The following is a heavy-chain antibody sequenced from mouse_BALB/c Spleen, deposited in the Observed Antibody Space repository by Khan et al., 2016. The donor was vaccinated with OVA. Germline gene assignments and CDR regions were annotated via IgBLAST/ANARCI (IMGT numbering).Heavy chain of an antibody. CDR1: GYSITTDYA. CDR3: ARIYGGDFDY. D-gene: IGHD1-1*01. CDR2: ISYSGNT. V-gene: IGHV3-2*02. Sequence: EVELVESGPGLVKPSQSLSLTCTVTGYSITTDYAWNWIRQFPGSKLEWMGHISYSGNTKYNPSLKSRISITRDTSKNQFFLQLKSVTTDDTARYYCARIYGGDFDYWGQGTTLTVSS. J-gene: IGHJ2*01.